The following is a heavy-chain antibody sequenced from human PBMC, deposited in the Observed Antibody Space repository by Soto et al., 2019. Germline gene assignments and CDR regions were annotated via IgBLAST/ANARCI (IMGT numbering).Heavy chain of an antibody. Sequence: SETLSLTCTVSGGSISSYYWSWIRQPPGKGLEWIGYIYYSGSTNYNPSLKSRVTISVDTSKNQFSLKLSSVTAADTAVYYCARVHGGNPGASYWYFDPWGHGTLVTVSS. D-gene: IGHD2-15*01. CDR2: IYYSGST. CDR3: ARVHGGNPGASYWYFDP. CDR1: GGSISSYY. V-gene: IGHV4-59*01. J-gene: IGHJ2*01.